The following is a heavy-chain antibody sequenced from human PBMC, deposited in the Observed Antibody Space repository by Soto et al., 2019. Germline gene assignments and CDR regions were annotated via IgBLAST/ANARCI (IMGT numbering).Heavy chain of an antibody. V-gene: IGHV3-30*18. CDR2: ISYDGSNK. D-gene: IGHD1-26*01. CDR3: AKGYSGSYPNYYYYYGMDV. J-gene: IGHJ6*02. Sequence: GGSLRLSCAASGFTFSSYGMHWVRQAPGKGLERVAVISYDGSNKYYADSVKGRFTISRDNSKNTLYLQMNSLRAEDTAVYYCAKGYSGSYPNYYYYYGMDVWGQGTTVTVSS. CDR1: GFTFSSYG.